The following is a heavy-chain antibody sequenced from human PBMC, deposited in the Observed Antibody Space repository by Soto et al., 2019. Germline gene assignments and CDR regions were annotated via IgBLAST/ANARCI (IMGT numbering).Heavy chain of an antibody. J-gene: IGHJ6*02. D-gene: IGHD6-6*01. V-gene: IGHV1-69*12. CDR2: IIPIFGTA. Sequence: QVQLVQSGAEVKKPGSSVKVSCKASGGTFSSYAISWVRQAPGQGLEWMGGIIPIFGTANYAQKFQGRVTITEDEATSTAYMELSSLRSEDTAVYYCARWESSSSPYYYYDGMDVWGQGTTVTVSS. CDR1: GGTFSSYA. CDR3: ARWESSSSPYYYYDGMDV.